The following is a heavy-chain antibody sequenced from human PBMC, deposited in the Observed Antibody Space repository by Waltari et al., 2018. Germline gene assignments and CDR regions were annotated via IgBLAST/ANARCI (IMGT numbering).Heavy chain of an antibody. CDR3: ARRDDRPRYCSSTSCYGGDYFDY. D-gene: IGHD2-2*01. J-gene: IGHJ4*02. Sequence: QVQLQQWGAGLLKPSETLSLTCAVYGGSFSGYYWSWIRQPPGTGMEWIGEINHSGSTNYNPSIKSRVTISVDTSKNQFSLKLSSVTAADTAVYYCARRDDRPRYCSSTSCYGGDYFDYWGQGTLVTVSS. CDR2: INHSGST. CDR1: GGSFSGYY. V-gene: IGHV4-34*01.